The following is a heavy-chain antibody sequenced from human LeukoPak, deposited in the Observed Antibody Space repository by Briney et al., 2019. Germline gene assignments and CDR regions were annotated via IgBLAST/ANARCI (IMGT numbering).Heavy chain of an antibody. Sequence: GGSLRLSCAASGFTFSSYGMHWVRQAPGKGLEWVAVISYDGSNKYYADSVKGRFTISRDNSKNTLYLQMNSLRAEDTAVYYCAKASYDYYYGSGGHYYYYYYMDVWGKGTTVTVSS. CDR3: AKASYDYYYGSGGHYYYYYYMDV. J-gene: IGHJ6*03. V-gene: IGHV3-30*18. D-gene: IGHD3-10*01. CDR2: ISYDGSNK. CDR1: GFTFSSYG.